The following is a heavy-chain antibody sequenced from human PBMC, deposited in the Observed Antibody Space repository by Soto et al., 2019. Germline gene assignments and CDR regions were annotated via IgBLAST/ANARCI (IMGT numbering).Heavy chain of an antibody. D-gene: IGHD6-13*01. Sequence: GGSLRLSCTASGFTFSSHAMSWVRQAPGKGLQWVSVISGTGGNTYYADSVKGRFTISRDNPKNTLYLQMNSLTAEDMAVYYCAKHLGYSNSCPDYWGQGTLVTVSS. CDR3: AKHLGYSNSCPDY. J-gene: IGHJ4*02. CDR2: ISGTGGNT. V-gene: IGHV3-23*01. CDR1: GFTFSSHA.